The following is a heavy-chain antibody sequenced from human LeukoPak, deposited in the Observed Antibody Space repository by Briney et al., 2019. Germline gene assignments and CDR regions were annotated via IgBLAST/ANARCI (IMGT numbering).Heavy chain of an antibody. D-gene: IGHD6-19*01. Sequence: PGGSLRLSCAASGFTFSSYGMHWVRQAPGKGLEWVAVIWYDGSNKYYADSVKGRFTISRDNSKNTLYLQMNSLRAEDTAVYYCARDRLGLWNSSGWYDAFDIWGQGTMVTVSS. V-gene: IGHV3-33*01. CDR1: GFTFSSYG. J-gene: IGHJ3*02. CDR2: IWYDGSNK. CDR3: ARDRLGLWNSSGWYDAFDI.